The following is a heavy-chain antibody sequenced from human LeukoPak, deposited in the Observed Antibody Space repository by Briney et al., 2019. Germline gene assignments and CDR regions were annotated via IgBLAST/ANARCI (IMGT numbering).Heavy chain of an antibody. J-gene: IGHJ4*02. D-gene: IGHD3-9*01. CDR2: ISAYNGNT. CDR3: ARGSAEDDIDECYFDY. V-gene: IGHV1-18*01. Sequence: ASVKVSCKASGYTFTSYGISWVRQAPGQGLEWMGWISAYNGNTNYAQKLQGRVTMTTDTSTSTAYMELRSLRSDDTAVYYCARGSAEDDIDECYFDYWGQGTLVTVSS. CDR1: GYTFTSYG.